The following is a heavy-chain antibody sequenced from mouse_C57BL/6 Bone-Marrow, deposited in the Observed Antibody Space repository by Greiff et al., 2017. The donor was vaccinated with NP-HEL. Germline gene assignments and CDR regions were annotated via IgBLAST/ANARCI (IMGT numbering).Heavy chain of an antibody. CDR2: IYPGNSDT. J-gene: IGHJ2*01. D-gene: IGHD4-1*01. CDR1: GYTFTSYW. CDR3: TRWGLGYFDY. V-gene: IGHV1-5*01. Sequence: VQLQQSGTVLARPGASVKMSCKTSGYTFTSYWMHWVKQRPGQGLEWIGAIYPGNSDTSYNQKFTGKAKLTAVTTASTAYMELSSLTNEDAAVYYCTRWGLGYFDYWGQGTTLTVSS.